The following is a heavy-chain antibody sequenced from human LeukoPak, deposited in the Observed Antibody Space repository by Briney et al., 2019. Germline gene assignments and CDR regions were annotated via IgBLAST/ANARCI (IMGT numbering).Heavy chain of an antibody. V-gene: IGHV1-2*02. D-gene: IGHD4-11*01. CDR1: GYTFTGYQ. CDR2: INPNSGGT. J-gene: IGHJ4*02. CDR3: ARGRWMTAVSYFDY. Sequence: ASVKVSCKASGYTFTGYQMHWVRQAPGQGPEWMGWINPNSGGTNSPQKFQGRVTMTRDTYISTAYMELSRLSSDDTAVYYCARGRWMTAVSYFDYWGQGTLVTVSS.